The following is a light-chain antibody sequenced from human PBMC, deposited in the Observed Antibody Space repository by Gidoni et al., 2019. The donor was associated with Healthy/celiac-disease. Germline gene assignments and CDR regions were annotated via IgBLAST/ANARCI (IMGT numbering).Light chain of an antibody. V-gene: IGKV3-20*01. CDR3: QQYGSSPPGT. CDR1: QSVRSSY. J-gene: IGKJ4*01. Sequence: EIVLTQSPGTLSLSPGERATLSCRASQSVRSSYLAWYQQKPGQAPRLLIYGASSRATGLPDRFSGSWSGTDFTLTISRLEPEDFAVCYCQQYGSSPPGTFGGGTKVEIK. CDR2: GAS.